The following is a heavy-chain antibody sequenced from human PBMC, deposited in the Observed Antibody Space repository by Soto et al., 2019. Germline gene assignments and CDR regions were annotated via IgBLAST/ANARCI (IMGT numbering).Heavy chain of an antibody. J-gene: IGHJ5*02. CDR1: GYSFTSYW. D-gene: IGHD1-26*01. Sequence: GESLKISCKGSGYSFTSYWIGWVRQMPGKGLEWMGIIYPGDSDTNYSPSFQGHVTISADKSISTAYLQWSSLKASDTAMYYCAALPSGSYSLNWFDPWGQGTLVTVSS. CDR3: AALPSGSYSLNWFDP. CDR2: IYPGDSDT. V-gene: IGHV5-51*01.